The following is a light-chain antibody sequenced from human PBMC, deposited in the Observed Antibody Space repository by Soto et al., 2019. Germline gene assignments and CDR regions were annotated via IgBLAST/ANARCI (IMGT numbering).Light chain of an antibody. CDR1: QSISRT. Sequence: EILMTQSPATLSVSPGEGLTLSCRASQSISRTLAWYQQRPGQAPRLLIYGASSRATGVPARFSGSGSGTEFNLTISSLQSEDFAVYYCQQYNDWPLTFGGGTKVEIK. CDR3: QQYNDWPLT. V-gene: IGKV3-15*01. J-gene: IGKJ4*01. CDR2: GAS.